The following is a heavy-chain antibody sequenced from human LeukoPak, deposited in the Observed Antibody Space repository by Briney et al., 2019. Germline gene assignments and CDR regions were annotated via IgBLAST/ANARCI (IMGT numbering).Heavy chain of an antibody. CDR3: ASSHAYY. Sequence: GASVKVSCKASGYTFTDYYIHWVRQAPGQGLEWVGWIIPNSGGTRYAQNFQGRVTMTRDTSITTAYMELSRLRSDDTAVYYCASSHAYYWGQGTLVTVSS. V-gene: IGHV1-2*02. CDR2: IIPNSGGT. CDR1: GYTFTDYY. J-gene: IGHJ4*02.